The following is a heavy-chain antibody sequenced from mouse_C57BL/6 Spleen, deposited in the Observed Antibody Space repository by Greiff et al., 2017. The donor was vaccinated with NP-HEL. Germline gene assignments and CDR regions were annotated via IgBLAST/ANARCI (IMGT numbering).Heavy chain of an antibody. CDR3: AREGYPHAMDY. V-gene: IGHV1-26*01. J-gene: IGHJ4*01. CDR2: INPNNGGT. Sequence: VHVKQSGPELVKPGASVKISCKASGYTFTDYYMNWVKQSHGKSLEWIGDINPNNGGTSYNQKFKGKATLTVDKSSSTAYMELRSLTSEDSAVYYCAREGYPHAMDYWGQGTSVTVSS. CDR1: GYTFTDYY. D-gene: IGHD3-1*01.